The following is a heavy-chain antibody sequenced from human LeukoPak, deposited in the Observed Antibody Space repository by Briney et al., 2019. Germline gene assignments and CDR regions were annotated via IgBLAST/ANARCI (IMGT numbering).Heavy chain of an antibody. CDR2: IYYSGST. CDR3: ARGVGATV. J-gene: IGHJ3*01. Sequence: SETLSLTCTVSGGSINNFYWSWLRQPPGKGLEWIGYIYYSGSTNYNPSLKSRVTISLDTSKNQFSLKLSSVTAADTAVYYCARGVGATVWGQGTMVTVSS. V-gene: IGHV4-59*01. D-gene: IGHD1-26*01. CDR1: GGSINNFY.